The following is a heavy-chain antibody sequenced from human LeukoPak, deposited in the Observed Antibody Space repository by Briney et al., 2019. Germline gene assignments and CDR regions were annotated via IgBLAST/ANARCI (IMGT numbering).Heavy chain of an antibody. CDR2: ISYDGSNK. J-gene: IGHJ4*02. CDR3: ARDTMMGNFDX. V-gene: IGHV3-30-3*01. Sequence: GGPLRLSCAAPGFTFSTCARHGVRKAPGKGLEWVAVISYDGSNKFYADSVKGRFTISRDNSKNTLYLQMNSLRAEDTAVYYCARDTMMGNFDXWGQGTLVTVSS. CDR1: GFTFSTCA. D-gene: IGHD3-22*01.